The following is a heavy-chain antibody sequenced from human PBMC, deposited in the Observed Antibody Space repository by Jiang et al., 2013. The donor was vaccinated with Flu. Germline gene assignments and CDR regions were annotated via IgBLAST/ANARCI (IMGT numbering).Heavy chain of an antibody. CDR2: TDPSDSYT. J-gene: IGHJ5*02. D-gene: IGHD3-10*01. CDR3: ARHPFGRTLVSGFDP. V-gene: IGHV5-10-1*01. CDR1: GYSFTSYW. Sequence: GAEVKKPGESLRISCKGSGYSFTSYWISWVRQMPGKGLEWMGRTDPSDSYTNYSPSFQGHVTISADKSISTAYLQWSSLKASDTAMYYCARHPFGRTLVSGFDPWGQGTLVTVSS.